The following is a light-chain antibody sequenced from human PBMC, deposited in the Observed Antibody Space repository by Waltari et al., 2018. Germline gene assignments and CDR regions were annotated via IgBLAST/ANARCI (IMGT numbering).Light chain of an antibody. CDR1: QDIREN. CDR3: QQYANLPLT. Sequence: DTQMIQSPSSLSASVADRVTITCQASQDIRENLNWFQQKPGKAPQVLIFDASRSQAVVPSRFSGSGSGTDFAFTISSLQPEDIGTYYCQQYANLPLTFGGGTRVEL. V-gene: IGKV1-33*01. J-gene: IGKJ4*01. CDR2: DAS.